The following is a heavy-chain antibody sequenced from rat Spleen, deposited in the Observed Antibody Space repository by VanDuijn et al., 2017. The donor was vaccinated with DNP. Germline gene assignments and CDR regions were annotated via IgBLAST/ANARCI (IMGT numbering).Heavy chain of an antibody. J-gene: IGHJ3*01. CDR3: AHYVYNYPNWFAY. CDR2: INTGSGGP. CDR1: GYTFTSYY. Sequence: QVQLQQSGGELAKPGSSVKISCKASGYTFTSYYISWIKQTTGQGLEFIGYINTGSGGPNYNEKFKGKATLTVDKSSTTAFMQLSSLTPDDSAVYYCAHYVYNYPNWFAYWGQGTLVTVSS. V-gene: IGHV1-43*01. D-gene: IGHD1-4*01.